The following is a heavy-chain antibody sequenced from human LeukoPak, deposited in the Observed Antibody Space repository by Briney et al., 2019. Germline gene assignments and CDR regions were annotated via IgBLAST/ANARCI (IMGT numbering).Heavy chain of an antibody. Sequence: SETLSLTCAVYGGSFSDYYWSWICQPPGKGLEWIGEINHSGSTNYNPSLKSRVTISVDKSKNQFSLKLSSVTAADTAVYYCARTGGLDVWGKGTTVTVFS. CDR2: INHSGST. D-gene: IGHD2-15*01. CDR1: GGSFSDYY. V-gene: IGHV4-34*01. CDR3: ARTGGLDV. J-gene: IGHJ6*04.